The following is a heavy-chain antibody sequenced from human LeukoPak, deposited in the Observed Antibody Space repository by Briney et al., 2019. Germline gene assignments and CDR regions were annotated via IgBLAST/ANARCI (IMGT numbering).Heavy chain of an antibody. J-gene: IGHJ4*02. CDR3: SKDGFYYDGNAHVYSFDS. Sequence: GGSLRLSCAASGFTFNSSTMTWVRQGPGTGLEFVASIIYSGGATYYADSVKGRFTISRDNSKNTLYLQMNSLRAEDRALSYCSKDGFYYDGNAHVYSFDSWGQGTLVTVSS. V-gene: IGHV3-23*01. CDR2: IIYSGGAT. CDR1: GFTFNSST. D-gene: IGHD3-16*01.